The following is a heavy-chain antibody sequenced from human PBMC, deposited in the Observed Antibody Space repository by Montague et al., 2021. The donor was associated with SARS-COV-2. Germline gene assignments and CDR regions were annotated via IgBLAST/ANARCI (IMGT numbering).Heavy chain of an antibody. J-gene: IGHJ3*02. D-gene: IGHD3-3*01. CDR3: ARHGLAGITIFGVVTPRGGFDI. V-gene: IGHV4-59*01. Sequence: SETLSLTCTVSGGSIGSYYWTWIRQPPGKGLESIGYIYHSGSTKYNPSLKSRVTISVDTSKNQFSLKLSSVSVADTAVYYCARHGLAGITIFGVVTPRGGFDIWGQGTMVTVSS. CDR2: IYHSGST. CDR1: GGSIGSYY.